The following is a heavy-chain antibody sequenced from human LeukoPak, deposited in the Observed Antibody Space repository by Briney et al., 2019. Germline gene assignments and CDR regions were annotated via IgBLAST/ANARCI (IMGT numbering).Heavy chain of an antibody. J-gene: IGHJ3*02. Sequence: ASVKVSCKASGYRFTSQYVHWVRQAPGQGLEWMGIINPTGGSTRNAQKFQGRFSMTGDTSTSTAYMELSRLRSEDTAVYYCASFYNTNDALDIWGQGTMVTVSS. CDR3: ASFYNTNDALDI. V-gene: IGHV1-46*01. CDR1: GYRFTSQY. D-gene: IGHD1-1*01. CDR2: INPTGGST.